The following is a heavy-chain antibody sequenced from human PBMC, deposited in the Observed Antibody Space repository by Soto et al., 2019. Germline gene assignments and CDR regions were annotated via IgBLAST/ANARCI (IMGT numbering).Heavy chain of an antibody. V-gene: IGHV3-30*09. CDR1: GFTFSSYA. CDR3: PRMGLLHGMDV. D-gene: IGHD2-15*01. J-gene: IGHJ6*02. CDR2: ISYDGSNK. Sequence: QVQVVESGGGVVQPGRSLRLSCAASGFTFSSYAMHWVRQAPGKGLEWVALISYDGSNKYYADSVKGRFAISRDNSKNTLYLQLYNLRAEDTAVYYCPRMGLLHGMDVWCQGTTVTVSS.